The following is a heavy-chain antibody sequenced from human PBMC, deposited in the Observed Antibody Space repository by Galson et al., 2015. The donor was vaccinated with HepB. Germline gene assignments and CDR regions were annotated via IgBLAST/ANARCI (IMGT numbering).Heavy chain of an antibody. CDR3: AREDTMIYSFDY. Sequence: SLRLSCAASGFTFSSYWMHWVRQAPGKGLVWVSRINSDGSSTSYADSVKGRFTISRDNAKNTLYLQMNSLRAEDTAVYYCAREDTMIYSFDYWGQGTLVTVSS. CDR1: GFTFSSYW. D-gene: IGHD3-22*01. V-gene: IGHV3-74*01. CDR2: INSDGSST. J-gene: IGHJ4*02.